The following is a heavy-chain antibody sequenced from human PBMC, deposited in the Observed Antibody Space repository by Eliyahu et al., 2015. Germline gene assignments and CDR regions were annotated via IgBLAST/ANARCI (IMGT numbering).Heavy chain of an antibody. Sequence: QVQLQQWGAGLLKPSETLSLTCAVYGGSFSGYYWSWIRQPPGKGLEWIGEINHSGSTNYNPSLKSRVTISVDTSKNQFSLKLSSVTAADTAVYYCARGWPPNYYYDSSGIDYWGQGTLVTVSS. D-gene: IGHD3-22*01. CDR1: GGSFSGYY. CDR2: INHSGST. CDR3: ARGWPPNYYYDSSGIDY. J-gene: IGHJ4*02. V-gene: IGHV4-34*01.